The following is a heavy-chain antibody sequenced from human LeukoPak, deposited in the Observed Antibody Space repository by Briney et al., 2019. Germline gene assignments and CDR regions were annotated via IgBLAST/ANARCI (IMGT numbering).Heavy chain of an antibody. Sequence: GGSLRLSCAASGFTFSSYGMHWVRQAPGKGLEWVAVISYDGSNKYYADSVKGRFTISRDNSKNTLYLQMNSLRADDTAVYYCAKDPTHFRVWDDYDTNILSHWGQGTLVTVSS. J-gene: IGHJ4*02. V-gene: IGHV3-30*18. D-gene: IGHD4/OR15-4a*01. CDR3: AKDPTHFRVWDDYDTNILSH. CDR1: GFTFSSYG. CDR2: ISYDGSNK.